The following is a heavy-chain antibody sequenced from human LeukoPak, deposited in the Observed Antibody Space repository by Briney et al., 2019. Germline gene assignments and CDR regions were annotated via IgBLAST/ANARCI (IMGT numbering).Heavy chain of an antibody. CDR3: ARDGGGGRYSVAAFDI. CDR2: INPNSGAT. CDR1: GYSFTTYY. V-gene: IGHV1-2*02. D-gene: IGHD1-26*01. Sequence: GASVKVSCKASGYSFTTYYMHWVRQAPGRGLEWMGWINPNSGATKFAQYFQGRVAMTTDTSISTTYMDLSRLRSDDTAVYYCARDGGGGRYSVAAFDIWGQGTVVTVSS. J-gene: IGHJ3*02.